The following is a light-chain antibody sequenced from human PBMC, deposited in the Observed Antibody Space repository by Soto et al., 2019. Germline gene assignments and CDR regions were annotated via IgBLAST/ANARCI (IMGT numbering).Light chain of an antibody. J-gene: IGLJ1*01. CDR2: AVS. CDR1: SSDIDSYNH. Sequence: SVPTQPASVTGSTGQSLTIPCSGSSSDIDSYNHVAWYQQFPGKSPKLMIYAVSDRPPGVSDRFSGSKSGITASLTISGLQTEDEADYCCISYTDRQSYHFGTGTKVTVL. V-gene: IGLV2-14*03. CDR3: ISYTDRQSYH.